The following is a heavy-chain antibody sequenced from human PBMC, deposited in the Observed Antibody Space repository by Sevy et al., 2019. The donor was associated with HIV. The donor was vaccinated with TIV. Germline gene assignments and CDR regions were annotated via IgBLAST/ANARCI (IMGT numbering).Heavy chain of an antibody. CDR3: ARPNCSGGSCYFAHAFDI. Sequence: SETLSLTCTVSGGSISSSSYYWGWIRQPPGKGLEWIGSIYYSGGTYYNPSLKSRVTISVDTSKTQFSLKLSSVTAADTAVYYCARPNCSGGSCYFAHAFDIWGQGTMVTVSS. V-gene: IGHV4-39*01. CDR2: IYYSGGT. D-gene: IGHD2-15*01. CDR1: GGSISSSSYY. J-gene: IGHJ3*02.